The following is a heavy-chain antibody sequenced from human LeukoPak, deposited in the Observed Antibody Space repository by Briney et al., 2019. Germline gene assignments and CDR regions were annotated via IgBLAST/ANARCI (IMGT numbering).Heavy chain of an antibody. Sequence: GGSLRLSCAASGFTVSSYGMHWVRQAPGKGLEWVAVIWYDGSNKYYADSVKGRFTISRDSSKNTLYLQMNSLRAEDTAVYYCARVWFGELSPFDYYGMDVWGQGTTVTVSS. CDR2: IWYDGSNK. D-gene: IGHD3-10*01. CDR3: ARVWFGELSPFDYYGMDV. CDR1: GFTVSSYG. J-gene: IGHJ6*02. V-gene: IGHV3-33*01.